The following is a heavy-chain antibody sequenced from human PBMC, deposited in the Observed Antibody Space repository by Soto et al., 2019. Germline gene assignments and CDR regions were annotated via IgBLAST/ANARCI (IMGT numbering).Heavy chain of an antibody. CDR2: IYYSGST. Sequence: SETLSLTCTVSGGSVSSGSYYWSWIRQPPGKGLEWIGYIYYSGSTNYNPSLKSRVTISVDTSKNQFSLKLSSVTAADTAVYYCVREVGGWYDYWGQGTLVTVSS. J-gene: IGHJ4*02. CDR3: VREVGGWYDY. D-gene: IGHD6-19*01. V-gene: IGHV4-61*01. CDR1: GGSVSSGSYY.